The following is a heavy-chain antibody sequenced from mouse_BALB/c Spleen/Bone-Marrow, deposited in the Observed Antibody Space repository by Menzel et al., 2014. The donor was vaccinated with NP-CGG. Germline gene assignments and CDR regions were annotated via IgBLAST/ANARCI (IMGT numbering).Heavy chain of an antibody. D-gene: IGHD1-1*01. J-gene: IGHJ4*01. Sequence: VQLQQSGAELARPGASVKLSCKASGYTFTSYWMQWVKQRPGQGLEWIGAIYPGDGDTRNTQKFKGKAILTADKSSSTAYMHLSSLSSEDSAVYYCARNYYYGSSWSSMDYWGQGTSVTVSS. CDR2: IYPGDGDT. V-gene: IGHV1-87*01. CDR3: ARNYYYGSSWSSMDY. CDR1: GYTFTSYW.